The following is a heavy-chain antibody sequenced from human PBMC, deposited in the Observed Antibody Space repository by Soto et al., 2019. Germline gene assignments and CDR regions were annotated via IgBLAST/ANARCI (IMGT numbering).Heavy chain of an antibody. V-gene: IGHV3-73*01. CDR3: TTHRDYVDY. CDR1: GFSFSASA. J-gene: IGHJ4*02. Sequence: EVQLVESGGGLVQPGGSLRLSCAASGFSFSASAMHWVRQASGKGLEWVGRIRNKANNYATAYGASVNGRFTISRDDSKNTAYLQMNSLKIEDTAVYYCTTHRDYVDYWGQGTLVTVSS. CDR2: IRNKANNYAT.